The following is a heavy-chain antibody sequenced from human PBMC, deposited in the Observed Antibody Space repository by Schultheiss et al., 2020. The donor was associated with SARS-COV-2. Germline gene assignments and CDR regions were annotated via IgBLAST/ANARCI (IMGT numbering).Heavy chain of an antibody. Sequence: GGSLRLSCAASGFTFSSYEMNWVRQAPGKGLEWVSYISSSGSTIYYADSVKGRFTISRDNAKNSLYLQMNSLRAEDTALYYCAKLNDYSKVGYFDYWGQGTLVTVSS. CDR3: AKLNDYSKVGYFDY. CDR1: GFTFSSYE. CDR2: ISSSGSTI. V-gene: IGHV3-48*03. J-gene: IGHJ4*02. D-gene: IGHD4-11*01.